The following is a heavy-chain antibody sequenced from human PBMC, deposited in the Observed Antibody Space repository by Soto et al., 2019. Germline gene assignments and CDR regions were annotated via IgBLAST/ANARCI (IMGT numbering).Heavy chain of an antibody. CDR2: IYYSGST. V-gene: IGHV4-61*01. CDR3: ARRWGDYFDY. CDR1: GGSVSSGSYY. D-gene: IGHD3-16*01. Sequence: SETLSLTCTVSGGSVSSGSYYWSWIRQPPGKGLEWIGYIYYSGSTNYNPSLKSRVTISVDTSKNQFSLKLSSVTAADTAVYYCARRWGDYFDYWGQGTRVTVSS. J-gene: IGHJ4*02.